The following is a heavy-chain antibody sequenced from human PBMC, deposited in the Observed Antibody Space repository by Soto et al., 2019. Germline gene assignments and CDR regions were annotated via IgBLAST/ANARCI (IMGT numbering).Heavy chain of an antibody. D-gene: IGHD4-17*01. CDR2: IYPGDSDT. V-gene: IGHV5-51*01. Sequence: PGESLKISCKGSGYSFTSYWIGWVRQMPGKGLEWMGIIYPGDSDTRYSPSFQGQVTISADKSISTAYLQWSSLKASDTAMYYCAINTVTTSGWPTWFDPWGQGPLVTVSS. J-gene: IGHJ5*02. CDR3: AINTVTTSGWPTWFDP. CDR1: GYSFTSYW.